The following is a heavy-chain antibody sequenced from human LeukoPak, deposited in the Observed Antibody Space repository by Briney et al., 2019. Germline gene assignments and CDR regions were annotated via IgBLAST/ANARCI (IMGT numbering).Heavy chain of an antibody. J-gene: IGHJ4*02. CDR2: ISGSGGST. V-gene: IGHV3-23*01. D-gene: IGHD3-10*01. CDR1: GFTFSSYA. Sequence: GGSLRLSCAASGFTFSSYAMSWVRQAPGKGLEWVSAISGSGGSTYYADSVKGRFTISRDNSKNTLYLQMNSQRAEDTAVYYCVNGIRREFPFDYWGQGTLVTVSS. CDR3: VNGIRREFPFDY.